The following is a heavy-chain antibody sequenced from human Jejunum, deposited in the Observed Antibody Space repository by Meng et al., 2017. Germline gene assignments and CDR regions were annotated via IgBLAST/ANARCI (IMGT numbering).Heavy chain of an antibody. CDR1: GYRFTSNW. CDR3: ARLYSGSYADHFDY. CDR2: IYPSDSET. J-gene: IGHJ4*02. D-gene: IGHD1-26*01. Sequence: GESLKISCKAFGYRFTSNWIGWVRQMPGKGLEWMGIIYPSDSETRYSPSFQGHVTISADKSISIAYLQWSSLKASDTAMYYCARLYSGSYADHFDYWGQGTLVTVSS. V-gene: IGHV5-51*01.